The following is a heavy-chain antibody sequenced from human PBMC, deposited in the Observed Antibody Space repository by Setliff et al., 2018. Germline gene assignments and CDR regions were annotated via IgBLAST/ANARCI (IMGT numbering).Heavy chain of an antibody. CDR3: ARSPPNRGSGSGWYGDF. D-gene: IGHD6-19*01. J-gene: IGHJ4*02. Sequence: EASVKVSCKASGYTFTNYGITWVRQAPGQGLEWMGWISAYDGNTKFAQNIQGKVTLTTDTPTSTAYMELRSLRSDDTAVYYCARSPPNRGSGSGWYGDFWGQGTLVTVSS. CDR1: GYTFTNYG. V-gene: IGHV1-18*01. CDR2: ISAYDGNT.